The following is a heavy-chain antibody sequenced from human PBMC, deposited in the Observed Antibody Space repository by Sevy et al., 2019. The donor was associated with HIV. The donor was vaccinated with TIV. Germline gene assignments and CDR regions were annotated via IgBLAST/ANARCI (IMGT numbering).Heavy chain of an antibody. D-gene: IGHD2-15*01. CDR1: GFTFSSYG. CDR3: AKAHADCSGGTCYTAHYYYDMDV. CDR2: ISYAGDNK. Sequence: GESLKISCAASGFTFSSYGMHWVRQAPGKGLEWVAAISYAGDNKYFADSVKGRFTVSKDNSKNTLYLEMNSLRAEDTAVYYCAKAHADCSGGTCYTAHYYYDMDVWGRGATVTVSS. J-gene: IGHJ6*02. V-gene: IGHV3-30*18.